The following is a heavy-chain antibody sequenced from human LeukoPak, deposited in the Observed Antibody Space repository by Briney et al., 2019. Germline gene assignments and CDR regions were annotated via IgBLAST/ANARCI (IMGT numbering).Heavy chain of an antibody. D-gene: IGHD5-24*01. CDR2: IYTSGST. CDR1: GGSISSGSYY. V-gene: IGHV4-61*02. J-gene: IGHJ4*02. CDR3: AGGGWLQFHC. Sequence: SETLSLTCTVSGGSISSGSYYWSWIRQPAGKGLEWIGRIYTSGSTNYNPSLKSRVTISVDTSKNQFSLKLSSVTAADTAVYYCAGGGWLQFHCWGQGTLVTASS.